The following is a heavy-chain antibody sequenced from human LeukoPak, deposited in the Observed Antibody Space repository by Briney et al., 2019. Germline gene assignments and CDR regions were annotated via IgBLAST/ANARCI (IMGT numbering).Heavy chain of an antibody. CDR3: ARVGWGYSSSFITEQNWFDP. CDR2: IIPIFGTA. J-gene: IGHJ5*02. Sequence: AASVNVSCKASGGTFSSYAISWVRQAPGQGLEWMGGIIPIFGTANYAQKFQGRVTITADESTSTAYMELSSLRSEDTAVYYCARVGWGYSSSFITEQNWFDPWGQGTLVTVSS. V-gene: IGHV1-69*13. D-gene: IGHD6-13*01. CDR1: GGTFSSYA.